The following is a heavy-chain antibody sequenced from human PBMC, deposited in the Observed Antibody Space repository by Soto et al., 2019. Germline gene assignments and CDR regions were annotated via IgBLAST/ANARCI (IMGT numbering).Heavy chain of an antibody. J-gene: IGHJ6*02. D-gene: IGHD1-1*01. CDR1: GFTFSSYA. CDR3: ERDRLGYNCNDLPYYYYGMDV. CDR2: ISYDGSNK. Sequence: QVQLVESGGGVVQPGRSLRLSCAASGFTFSSYAMHWVRQAPGKGLEWVAVISYDGSNKYYADSVKGRFTISRDNSENTLYLQMNSLRAEDTAVYYCERDRLGYNCNDLPYYYYGMDVWGQGTTVTVSS. V-gene: IGHV3-30-3*01.